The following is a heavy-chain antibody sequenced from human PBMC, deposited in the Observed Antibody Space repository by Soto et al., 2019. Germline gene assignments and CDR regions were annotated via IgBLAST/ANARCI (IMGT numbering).Heavy chain of an antibody. J-gene: IGHJ4*02. CDR2: INHDGGT. Sequence: ASETLSLTCAVNGGSLSGYYWSWIRQPPGKGLEWIAEINHDGGTNYNPSLESRVTISLDTSNQFSLKMTTVTAADTAVYFCARGSRRSAYSPRVPFDSWGQGTLVTVAS. V-gene: IGHV4-34*01. D-gene: IGHD3-22*01. CDR3: ARGSRRSAYSPRVPFDS. CDR1: GGSLSGYY.